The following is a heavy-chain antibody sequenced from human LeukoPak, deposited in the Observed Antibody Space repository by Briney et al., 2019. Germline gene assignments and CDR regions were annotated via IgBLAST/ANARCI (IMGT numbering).Heavy chain of an antibody. CDR1: GVSISSYY. J-gene: IGHJ3*02. D-gene: IGHD3-10*01. CDR2: IYDSGST. Sequence: SETLSLTCTVSGVSISSYYWSWIRQPPGRGLEWIGYIYDSGSTNYNPSLKSRVTISVDTSKNQFSLKLSSVSVADTAVYYCARLDLWPNAFGIWGQGTMVTVSS. CDR3: ARLDLWPNAFGI. V-gene: IGHV4-59*08.